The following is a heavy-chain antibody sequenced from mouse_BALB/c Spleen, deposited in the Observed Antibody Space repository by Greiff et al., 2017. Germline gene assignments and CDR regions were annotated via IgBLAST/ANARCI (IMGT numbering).Heavy chain of an antibody. CDR1: GYTFTDYA. D-gene: IGHD2-1*01. Sequence: VQLQQSGAELVRPGVSVKISCKGSGYTFTDYAMHWVKQSHAKSLEWIGVISTYYGDASYNQKFKGKATMTVDKSSSTAYMELARLTSEDSAIYYCARWGGNYYFDDWGQGTTLTVSS. J-gene: IGHJ2*01. V-gene: IGHV1S137*01. CDR2: ISTYYGDA. CDR3: ARWGGNYYFDD.